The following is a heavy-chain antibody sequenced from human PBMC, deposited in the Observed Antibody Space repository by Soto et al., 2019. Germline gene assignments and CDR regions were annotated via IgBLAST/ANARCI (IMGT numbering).Heavy chain of an antibody. Sequence: QVQLVQSGAEEKKPGASVKVSCKASGYTFTAYAMHWVRQAPGQRLEWMGWINAGNGNTKYSQKFQGRVTITRDTSASTAYMELSSLRSEDTAVYYCARAVAVPAGFDYWGQGTLVTVSS. CDR2: INAGNGNT. D-gene: IGHD6-19*01. J-gene: IGHJ4*02. CDR1: GYTFTAYA. CDR3: ARAVAVPAGFDY. V-gene: IGHV1-3*05.